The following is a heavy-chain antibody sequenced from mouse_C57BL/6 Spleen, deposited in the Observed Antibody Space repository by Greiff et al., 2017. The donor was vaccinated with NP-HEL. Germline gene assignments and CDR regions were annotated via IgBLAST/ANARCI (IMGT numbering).Heavy chain of an antibody. CDR2: IHPNSGST. V-gene: IGHV1-64*01. Sequence: QVQLQQPGAELVKPGASVKLSCKASGYTFTSYWMHWVKQRPGQGLEWIGMIHPNSGSTNYNEKFTSKATLPVDKSSSPAYMQLSSLTSEDSAVYYCARGVLRPYAMDYWGQGTSVTVSS. D-gene: IGHD1-1*01. J-gene: IGHJ4*01. CDR1: GYTFTSYW. CDR3: ARGVLRPYAMDY.